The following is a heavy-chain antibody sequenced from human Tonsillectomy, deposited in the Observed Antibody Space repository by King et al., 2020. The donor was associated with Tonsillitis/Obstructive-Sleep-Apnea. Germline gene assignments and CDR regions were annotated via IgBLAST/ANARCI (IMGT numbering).Heavy chain of an antibody. CDR1: GFIFRSYW. CDR2: IKQDGSEQ. D-gene: IGHD3-22*01. V-gene: IGHV3-7*03. J-gene: IGHJ4*02. Sequence: QLVQSGGGLVQPGGSLRLSCAASGFIFRSYWMSWVRQAPGKGLEWVANIKQDGSEQYYVDSVKGRFTISRDNAKNTLYLQMNSLRDEDTAVYYCARGPSDSSGYYYVFWGQGTLVTVSS. CDR3: ARGPSDSSGYYYVF.